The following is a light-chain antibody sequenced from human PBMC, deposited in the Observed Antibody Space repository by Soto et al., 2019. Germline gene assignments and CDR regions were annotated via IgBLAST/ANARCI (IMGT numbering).Light chain of an antibody. V-gene: IGLV2-14*01. CDR1: SSDVGGYNY. CDR2: EVS. CDR3: HSYTSKSTGV. J-gene: IGLJ1*01. Sequence: QSALTQPASVSGSPGQSITISCTGTSSDVGGYNYVSWYQQHPGKAPKLIIYEVSNRPSGVSNRFSGSTSGNTASLTISGLQAEDEADYYCHSYTSKSTGVFGTGTKLTVL.